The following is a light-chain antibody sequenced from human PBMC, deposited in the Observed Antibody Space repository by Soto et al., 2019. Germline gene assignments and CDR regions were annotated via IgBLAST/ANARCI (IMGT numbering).Light chain of an antibody. CDR2: SAS. CDR3: QQRHTNPLT. V-gene: IGKV1-39*01. Sequence: DIPMTQSPSSLSASVGDSVTISCRASQSISRYLNWYQQKPGKAPKLLIFSASGLQSGVPSRFSGGGYGTEFTLTISSLQLEDFATYYCQQRHTNPLTFGGGTKVEIK. CDR1: QSISRY. J-gene: IGKJ4*01.